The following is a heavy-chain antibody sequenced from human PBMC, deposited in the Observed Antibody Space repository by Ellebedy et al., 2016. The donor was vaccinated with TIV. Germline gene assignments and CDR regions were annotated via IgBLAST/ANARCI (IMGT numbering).Heavy chain of an antibody. CDR1: GYTFTSYG. CDR3: AREVFGRPGYNMDY. J-gene: IGHJ4*02. Sequence: ASVKVSCXASGYTFTSYGISWLRQAPGQGLEWMGWISGYNGHANYAQRIEDRVTMTIDTSTATAYMELRSLRSDDTAVFYCAREVFGRPGYNMDYWGQGTQVIVSS. D-gene: IGHD5-24*01. V-gene: IGHV1-18*04. CDR2: ISGYNGHA.